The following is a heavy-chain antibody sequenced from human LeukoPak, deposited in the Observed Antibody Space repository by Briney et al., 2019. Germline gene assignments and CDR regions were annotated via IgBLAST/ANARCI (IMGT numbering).Heavy chain of an antibody. V-gene: IGHV3-23*01. Sequence: GGSLRLSCAASGFTFSSYAMSWVRQAPGKGLKWVSAISGSGGSTYYADSVKGRFTISRDNSKNTLYLQMNSLRAEDTAVYYCAKDLGQQLVFDYWGQGTLVTVSS. CDR1: GFTFSSYA. J-gene: IGHJ4*02. CDR3: AKDLGQQLVFDY. D-gene: IGHD6-13*01. CDR2: ISGSGGST.